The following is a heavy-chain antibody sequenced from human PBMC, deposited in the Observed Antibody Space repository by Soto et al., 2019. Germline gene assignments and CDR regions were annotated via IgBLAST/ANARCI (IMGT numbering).Heavy chain of an antibody. CDR2: ISGSGEVT. V-gene: IGHV3-23*01. CDR3: AGPVGGYQVLFGTWYGTRSDF. CDR1: GPSFSSYA. D-gene: IGHD6-13*01. J-gene: IGHJ4*02. Sequence: QLLEPGGGFVQPGGSLQLSCEASGPSFSSYAMTWIRQTPGKGLEWLSGISGSGEVTLYGDSVRGRVTISRDNSKNMVYLQLTSLRPEDTAVYYCAGPVGGYQVLFGTWYGTRSDFWGQGTLVTVSS.